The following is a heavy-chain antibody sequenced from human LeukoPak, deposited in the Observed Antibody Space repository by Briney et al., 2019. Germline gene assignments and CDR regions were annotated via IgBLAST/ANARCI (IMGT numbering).Heavy chain of an antibody. J-gene: IGHJ5*02. CDR3: ARADCSSSTCYLRSSWFDP. Sequence: GGSLRLSCAASGFSLSSYDMNWVCLAPGKGLAWGSSISTSSTFIYYTYAVKGRFTISRDNAKNSLYLQMNSLSAEDTAVYYCARADCSSSTCYLRSSWFDPWGQGTLVTVSS. V-gene: IGHV3-21*01. CDR2: ISTSSTFI. CDR1: GFSLSSYD. D-gene: IGHD2/OR15-2a*01.